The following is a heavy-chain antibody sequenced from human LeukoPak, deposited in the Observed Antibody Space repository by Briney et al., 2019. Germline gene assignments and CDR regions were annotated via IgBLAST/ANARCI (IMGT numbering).Heavy chain of an antibody. D-gene: IGHD1-1*01. CDR3: ARVSWSPGTSYYYMDV. CDR1: GGSISSYY. J-gene: IGHJ6*03. Sequence: SETLSLTCTVSGGSISSYYWSWIRQPPGKGLEWIGYIHYSGTTNYNPSLKSRVTISVDTSKNQFSLKLSSVTAADTAVYFCARVSWSPGTSYYYMDVWGKGTTVTVSS. V-gene: IGHV4-59*01. CDR2: IHYSGTT.